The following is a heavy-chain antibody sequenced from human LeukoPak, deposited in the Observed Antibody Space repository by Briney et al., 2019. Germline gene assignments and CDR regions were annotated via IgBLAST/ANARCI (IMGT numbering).Heavy chain of an antibody. CDR2: INTDGSST. D-gene: IGHD1-26*01. J-gene: IGHJ4*02. CDR1: GLTFSDYW. Sequence: SGGSLRLSCAASGLTFSDYWMAWVRQGPGKGLVWVSRINTDGSSTDYADSVKGRFTISRDSAKSTLFLQMSSLRAEDTAVYYCARGRASYYYFDYWGQGTLVTVSS. V-gene: IGHV3-74*01. CDR3: ARGRASYYYFDY.